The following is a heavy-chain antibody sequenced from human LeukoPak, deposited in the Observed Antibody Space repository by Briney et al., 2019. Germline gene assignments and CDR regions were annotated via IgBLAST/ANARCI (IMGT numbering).Heavy chain of an antibody. CDR2: INPNSGGT. D-gene: IGHD3-22*01. CDR3: ARDQGRVRYDSSGYLDY. V-gene: IGHV1-2*02. J-gene: IGHJ4*02. Sequence: ASVKVSCKASGYTFTGYYMHWVRQAPGQGLEWMGWINPNSGGTNYAQKFQGRVTMTRDTSISTAYMELSRLRSDDTAVYYCARDQGRVRYDSSGYLDYWGQGTLVTVSS. CDR1: GYTFTGYY.